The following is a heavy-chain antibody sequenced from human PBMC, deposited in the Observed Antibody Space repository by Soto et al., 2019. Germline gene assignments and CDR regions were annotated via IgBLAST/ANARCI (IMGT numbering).Heavy chain of an antibody. CDR1: GFTFSTYW. V-gene: IGHV3-7*01. Sequence: LRLSCVASGFTFSTYWMSWVRQAPGKGLEWVANIKQDGSEKYYVDSVKDRFTISRDNAKNSLYLQMNSLRAEDSAVYYCARVYPGSGWPYHYYGMDVWGQGTTVTVSS. J-gene: IGHJ6*02. CDR2: IKQDGSEK. CDR3: ARVYPGSGWPYHYYGMDV. D-gene: IGHD6-19*01.